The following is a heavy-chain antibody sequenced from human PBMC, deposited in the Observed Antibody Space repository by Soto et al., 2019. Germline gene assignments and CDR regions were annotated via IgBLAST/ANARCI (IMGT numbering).Heavy chain of an antibody. Sequence: ASVKVSCKASGYTFTSYAMHWVRQAPGQRLEWMGWINAGNGNTKYSQKFQGRVTITRDTSASTAYMELSSLRSEDTAVYYCARTRLLNLVRGVTNGPQGWFDTWGQGTLVTVSS. CDR2: INAGNGNT. D-gene: IGHD3-10*01. CDR3: ARTRLLNLVRGVTNGPQGWFDT. CDR1: GYTFTSYA. J-gene: IGHJ5*02. V-gene: IGHV1-3*01.